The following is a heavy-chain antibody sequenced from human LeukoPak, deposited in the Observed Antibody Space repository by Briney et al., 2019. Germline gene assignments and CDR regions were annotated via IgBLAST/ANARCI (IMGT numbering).Heavy chain of an antibody. Sequence: GGSLRLSCAASGFTFSSHGMDWVRQAPGMGLEWVSGVSPSGDITYYADSVKGRFAISRDDSRNTVYFQLNSLRADDTAVYYCAKDIDWGRFDVWGRGTLVTVSS. V-gene: IGHV3-23*01. CDR3: AKDIDWGRFDV. CDR1: GFTFSSHG. D-gene: IGHD7-27*01. J-gene: IGHJ2*01. CDR2: VSPSGDIT.